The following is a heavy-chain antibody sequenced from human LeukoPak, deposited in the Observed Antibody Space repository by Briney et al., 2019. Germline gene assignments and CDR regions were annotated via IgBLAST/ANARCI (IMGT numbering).Heavy chain of an antibody. Sequence: PPETLSLTCAVSGYSISSGYYWGWIRQPPGKGLEWIGSIYHSGSTYYNPSLKRRVTISVDTSKSQLSLKLSSVTAADTAVYYCARHDSGDYRIVTVFDSWGQGTLVTVSS. CDR3: ARHDSGDYRIVTVFDS. CDR2: IYHSGST. V-gene: IGHV4-38-2*01. CDR1: GYSISSGYY. D-gene: IGHD4-17*01. J-gene: IGHJ4*02.